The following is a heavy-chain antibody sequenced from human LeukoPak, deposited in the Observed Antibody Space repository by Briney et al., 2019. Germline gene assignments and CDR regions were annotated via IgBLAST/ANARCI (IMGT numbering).Heavy chain of an antibody. D-gene: IGHD3-3*01. CDR3: VKYES. CDR1: GFTFSSYA. CDR2: IKEDGTEK. J-gene: IGHJ4*02. Sequence: GGSLRLSCAASGFTFSSYAMSWVRQAPGKGLEWVANIKEDGTEKYYVDSVKGRFTISRDNAKNSLYLQMNSLRVEDTAVYYCVKYESWGQGTLVTVSS. V-gene: IGHV3-7*01.